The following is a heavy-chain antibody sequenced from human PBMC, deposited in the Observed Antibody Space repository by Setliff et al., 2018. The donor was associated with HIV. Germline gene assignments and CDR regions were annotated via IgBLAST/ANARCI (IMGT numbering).Heavy chain of an antibody. CDR3: AREGDGIDF. CDR2: IDTPGIT. J-gene: IGHJ4*02. V-gene: IGHV4-61*02. CDR1: GYSISRGGYY. D-gene: IGHD2-21*02. Sequence: SETLSLTCSVSGYSISRGGYYWSWIRQPAGKGLEWIGRIDTPGITNYNPSLKSRVTISFDTPKEQFSLKLTSVTAADTAVYYCAREGDGIDFWGQGTLVTVSS.